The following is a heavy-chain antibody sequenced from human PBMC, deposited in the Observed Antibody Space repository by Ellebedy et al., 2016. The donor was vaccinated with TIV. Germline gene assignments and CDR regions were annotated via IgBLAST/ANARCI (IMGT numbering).Heavy chain of an antibody. V-gene: IGHV1-3*01. CDR1: GYTFTNYA. Sequence: ASVKVSCKASGYTFTNYAMHWVRQAPGQRLEWMGWINAGNGNTKYSQKFQDTVTITRDTSASTTYMELSSLRSEDTAVYYCARRVPGSSWYNGWFDPWGQGTLVTVSS. CDR3: ARRVPGSSWYNGWFDP. J-gene: IGHJ5*02. D-gene: IGHD6-13*01. CDR2: INAGNGNT.